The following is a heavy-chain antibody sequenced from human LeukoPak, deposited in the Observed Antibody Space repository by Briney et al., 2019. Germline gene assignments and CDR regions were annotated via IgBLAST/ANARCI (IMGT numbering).Heavy chain of an antibody. CDR1: GDSISFHF. V-gene: IGHV4-59*11. D-gene: IGHD1-26*01. CDR3: ATLGRAAGNAFDI. CDR2: TYYGGST. J-gene: IGHJ3*02. Sequence: SEALSLTCSVSGDSISFHFWSWIRQPPGKGLEWIGHTYYGGSTDYNPSLASRVTVSADTSKNQFSLNLSSVTAADTAVYYCATLGRAAGNAFDIWGQGTVVIVSS.